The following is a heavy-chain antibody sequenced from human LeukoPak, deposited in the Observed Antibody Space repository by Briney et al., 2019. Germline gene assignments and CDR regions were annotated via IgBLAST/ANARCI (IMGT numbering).Heavy chain of an antibody. J-gene: IGHJ5*02. D-gene: IGHD3-9*01. CDR2: INAGNGNT. CDR1: GYTFTSYG. Sequence: ASVKVSCKASGYTFTSYGISWVRQAPGQRLEWMGWINAGNGNTKYSQKFQGRVTITRDTSTSTAYMELSSLRSEDTAVYYCARGGVGVLRYFDWLLRANWFDPWGQGTLVTVSS. V-gene: IGHV1-18*01. CDR3: ARGGVGVLRYFDWLLRANWFDP.